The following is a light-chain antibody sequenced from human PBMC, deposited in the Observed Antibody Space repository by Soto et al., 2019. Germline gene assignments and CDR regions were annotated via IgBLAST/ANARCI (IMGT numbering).Light chain of an antibody. V-gene: IGKV3-11*01. CDR1: QSVGSL. CDR2: DAS. J-gene: IGKJ5*01. CDR3: QQRSNWPIT. Sequence: EIVLTQSPATLSLSPGEGATLSCRASQSVGSLLAWYQQKPGQAPRLVIYDASNRATGIPARFSGSGSGTDFPLTISGLEPEDFAVYYCQQRSNWPITFGQGTRLEMK.